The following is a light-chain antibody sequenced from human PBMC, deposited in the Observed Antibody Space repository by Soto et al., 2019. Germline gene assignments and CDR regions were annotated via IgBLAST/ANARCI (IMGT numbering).Light chain of an antibody. CDR2: RAS. V-gene: IGKV3-15*01. CDR3: QQYYSPPWT. Sequence: EVLMTQSPDTLYVSPGERVTLSCRASQSVSDNLAWYQQKPGQGPRLLVYRASTRTLGIPARFSGSESGTEFTLTISSLQSEDFAVYYCQQYYSPPWTFGQGTKVEIK. CDR1: QSVSDN. J-gene: IGKJ1*01.